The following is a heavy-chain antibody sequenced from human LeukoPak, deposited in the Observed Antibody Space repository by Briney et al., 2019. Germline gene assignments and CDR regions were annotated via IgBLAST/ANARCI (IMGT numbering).Heavy chain of an antibody. CDR3: AKDLATKYTLDS. CDR1: GFTFSSYS. Sequence: GGSLRLSCAASGFTFSSYSMNWVRQAPGKGLEWVSSISSSSSYIYYADSVKGRFTISRDNSKNTLYLQMNSLRAEDTAVYYCAKDLATKYTLDSWGQGSLVTVSS. CDR2: ISSSSSYI. D-gene: IGHD6-6*01. J-gene: IGHJ4*02. V-gene: IGHV3-21*01.